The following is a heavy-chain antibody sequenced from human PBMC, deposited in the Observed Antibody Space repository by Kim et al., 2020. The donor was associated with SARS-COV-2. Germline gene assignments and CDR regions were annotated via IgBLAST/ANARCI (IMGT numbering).Heavy chain of an antibody. CDR3: ARHKGKYYDIWTGSLTPYYFDY. D-gene: IGHD3-9*01. CDR2: IYPGDSDT. Sequence: GESLKISCKGSGYSFTSYWIGWVRQMPGKGLEWMGIIYPGDSDTRYSPSFQGQVTISADKSISTAYLQWSSLKASDTAMYYCARHKGKYYDIWTGSLTPYYFDYWGQRALVTVSS. CDR1: GYSFTSYW. J-gene: IGHJ4*02. V-gene: IGHV5-51*01.